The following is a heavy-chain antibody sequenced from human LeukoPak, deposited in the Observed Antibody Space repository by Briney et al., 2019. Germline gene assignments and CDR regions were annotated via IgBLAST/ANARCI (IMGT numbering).Heavy chain of an antibody. D-gene: IGHD3-10*01. CDR2: ISSSSSYI. CDR1: GFTFSSYS. CDR3: ARGGKYGSTLVDY. V-gene: IGHV3-21*01. Sequence: GGSLRLSCAASGFTFSSYSMNWVRQAPGKGLEWVSSISSSSSYIYYADSVKGRFTISRDNAKNSLYLQMNSLRAEDTAVYYCARGGKYGSTLVDYWGQGTLVTVPS. J-gene: IGHJ4*02.